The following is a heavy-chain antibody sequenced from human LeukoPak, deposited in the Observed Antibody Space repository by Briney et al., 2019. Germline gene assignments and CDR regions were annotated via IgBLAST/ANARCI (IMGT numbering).Heavy chain of an antibody. V-gene: IGHV4-59*01. CDR2: IYYSGTN. CDR1: GGSISSYY. Sequence: SKTLSLTCTVSGGSISSYYWSWIRQPPGKGLEWIGYIYYSGTNNYNPSLKSRVTISIDTYKNQFSLKLNSVTAADTAVYFCARGKPLEPLDYWGQGTLVTVSS. J-gene: IGHJ4*02. D-gene: IGHD1-1*01. CDR3: ARGKPLEPLDY.